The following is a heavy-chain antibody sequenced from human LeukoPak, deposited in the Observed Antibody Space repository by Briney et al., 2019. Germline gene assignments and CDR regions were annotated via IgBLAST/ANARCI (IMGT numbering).Heavy chain of an antibody. CDR2: ISGSGGGT. CDR1: GFTLTSYA. CDR3: AKDMKYSGSSPGMDY. D-gene: IGHD1-26*01. V-gene: IGHV3-23*01. J-gene: IGHJ4*02. Sequence: PGGTLRLSCAASGFTLTSYAMSWVRQHPGKGLEWVSAISGSGGGTYYADSVKGRFTISRDNSKNTLYLQMNSLRAEDTAVYYCAKDMKYSGSSPGMDYWGQGTLVTVPS.